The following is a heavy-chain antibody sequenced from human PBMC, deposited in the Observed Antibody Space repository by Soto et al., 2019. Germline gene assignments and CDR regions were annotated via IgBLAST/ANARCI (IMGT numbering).Heavy chain of an antibody. V-gene: IGHV3-48*02. CDR2: ISVTSNTI. J-gene: IGHJ4*02. CDR1: GFDFGSHT. CDR3: ARVMRYSSSSHYFDY. Sequence: PGGSLRLSCTAPGFDFGSHTMNWVRQAPGRGLEWISYISVTSNTIYYADSVKGRFTVSRDNAENSLFLQMNSLRDDDTALYYCARVMRYSSSSHYFDYWGLGTLVTVSS. D-gene: IGHD2-2*01.